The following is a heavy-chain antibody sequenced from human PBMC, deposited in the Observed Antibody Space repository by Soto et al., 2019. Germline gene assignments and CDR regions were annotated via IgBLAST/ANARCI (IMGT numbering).Heavy chain of an antibody. CDR3: ARYCSGGSCYSAGFDY. CDR2: ISAYNGNT. J-gene: IGHJ4*02. Sequence: ASVKVSCKASGYTFTSYGISWVRQAPGQGLEWMGWISAYNGNTNYAQKLQGRVTMTTDTSTSTAYMELRSLRSDDTAVYYCARYCSGGSCYSAGFDYWGQGILVTVSS. CDR1: GYTFTSYG. V-gene: IGHV1-18*01. D-gene: IGHD2-15*01.